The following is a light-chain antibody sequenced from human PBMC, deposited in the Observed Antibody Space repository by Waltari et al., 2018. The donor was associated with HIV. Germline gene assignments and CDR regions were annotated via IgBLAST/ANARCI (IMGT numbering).Light chain of an antibody. CDR1: SFNIGSNF. Sequence: QSVLTQPPSASGTPGQRVTIRCSGSSFNIGSNFVYWYQQLPGAAPKHLIYRDNQRPAGVPCRFSGSRSGTSASLAISGLRSEDEADYYCAAWDDSLSGFYVVGTGTKVTVL. J-gene: IGLJ1*01. CDR2: RDN. V-gene: IGLV1-47*01. CDR3: AAWDDSLSGFYV.